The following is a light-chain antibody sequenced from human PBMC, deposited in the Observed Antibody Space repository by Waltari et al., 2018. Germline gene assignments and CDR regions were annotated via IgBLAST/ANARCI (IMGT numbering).Light chain of an antibody. Sequence: QSALTQPASVSGSPGQSITISCTGTRSDVGPSNHVSRYQQHPGKAPKRTIYAVSNRPSGVSNRFSGSKSGNTASLTISGLQAEDEADYYCSSYISSSTLELFGGGTSLTVL. CDR1: RSDVGPSNH. CDR3: SSYISSSTLEL. CDR2: AVS. J-gene: IGLJ2*01. V-gene: IGLV2-14*03.